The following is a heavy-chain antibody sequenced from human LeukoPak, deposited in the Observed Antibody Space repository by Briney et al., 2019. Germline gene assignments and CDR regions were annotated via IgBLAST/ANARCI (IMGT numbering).Heavy chain of an antibody. CDR1: GFTFSSYA. V-gene: IGHV3-23*01. D-gene: IGHD3-10*01. CDR2: ISGSGGST. J-gene: IGHJ4*02. Sequence: GGSLRLSCAASGFTFSSYAMSWVRQAPGKGLEWVSAISGSGGSTYYADSVKGRFTISRDNSKNTLYLQMNSLRAEDTDVYYCAKAEGSGSYYNVRTPYYFDYWGQGTLVTVSS. CDR3: AKAEGSGSYYNVRTPYYFDY.